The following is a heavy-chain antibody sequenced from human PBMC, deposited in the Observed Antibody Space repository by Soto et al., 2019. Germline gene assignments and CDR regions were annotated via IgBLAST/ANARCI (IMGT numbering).Heavy chain of an antibody. Sequence: SETLSLTCTVSGGSMTSGAYYWTWIRQHPGKGLEWIGYIHDSGSTNYNPSLKSRVTMSLDTSTNQFSLKLTSVTAADTAVYLRARDRAGRSFDPQHVLEYYYGMDVWGPGTTVTLAS. D-gene: IGHD3-9*01. J-gene: IGHJ6*02. CDR1: GGSMTSGAYY. V-gene: IGHV4-31*03. CDR3: ARDRAGRSFDPQHVLEYYYGMDV. CDR2: IHDSGST.